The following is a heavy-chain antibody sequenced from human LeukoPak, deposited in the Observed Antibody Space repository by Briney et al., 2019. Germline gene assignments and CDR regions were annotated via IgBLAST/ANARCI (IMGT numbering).Heavy chain of an antibody. CDR3: AKEPSMDV. J-gene: IGHJ6*02. V-gene: IGHV3-30*18. CDR1: GFSLTHDA. Sequence: PGGSLRLSCAASGFSLTHDAIHWVRQAPGKGLEWVAVISYDGSNKYYADSVKGRFTISRDNSKNTLYLQMNSLRAEDTAVYYCAKEPSMDVWGQGTTVTVSS. CDR2: ISYDGSNK.